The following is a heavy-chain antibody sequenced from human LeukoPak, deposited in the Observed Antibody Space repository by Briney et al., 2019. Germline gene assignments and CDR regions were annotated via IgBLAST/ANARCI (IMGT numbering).Heavy chain of an antibody. CDR2: IYSGGST. CDR3: AKDSVAFWGSSWDFDY. V-gene: IGHV3-53*01. CDR1: GFTVSSNY. Sequence: GGSLRLSCAASGFTVSSNYMSWVRQAPGKGLEWVSVIYSGGSTYYADSVKGRFTISRDNSKNTLYLQMNSLRAEDTAVYYCAKDSVAFWGSSWDFDYWGQGTLVTVSS. D-gene: IGHD6-13*01. J-gene: IGHJ4*02.